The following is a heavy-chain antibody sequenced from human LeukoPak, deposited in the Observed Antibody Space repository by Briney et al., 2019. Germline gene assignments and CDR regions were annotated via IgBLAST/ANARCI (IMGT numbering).Heavy chain of an antibody. V-gene: IGHV5-51*01. Sequence: GESLKISCKGSGYSFTSYWIGWVRQMPGKGLECMGIIYPGDSDTRYSPSFQGQVTISADKSISTAYLQWSSLKASDTAMYYCARHKVVVPAARPNYYYYGMDVWGQGTTVTVSS. J-gene: IGHJ6*02. D-gene: IGHD2-2*01. CDR1: GYSFTSYW. CDR3: ARHKVVVPAARPNYYYYGMDV. CDR2: IYPGDSDT.